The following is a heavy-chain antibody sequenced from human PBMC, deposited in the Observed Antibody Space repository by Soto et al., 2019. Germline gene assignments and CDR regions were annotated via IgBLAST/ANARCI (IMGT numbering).Heavy chain of an antibody. CDR3: ARGRYYYGSGSYYPIPLDYYYGMDV. CDR2: ISYDGSNK. Sequence: VQLVESGGGVVQPGRSLRLSCAASGFTFSSYAMHWVRQAPGKGLEWVAVISYDGSNKYYADSVKGRFTISRDNSKNTLYLQMNSLRAEDTAVYYCARGRYYYGSGSYYPIPLDYYYGMDVWGQGTTVTVSS. V-gene: IGHV3-30-3*01. J-gene: IGHJ6*02. D-gene: IGHD3-10*01. CDR1: GFTFSSYA.